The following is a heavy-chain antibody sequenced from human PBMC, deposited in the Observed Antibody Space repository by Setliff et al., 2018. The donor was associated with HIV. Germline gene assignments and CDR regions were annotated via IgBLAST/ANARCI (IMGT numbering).Heavy chain of an antibody. Sequence: GASVKVSCKASGFIFTHYYIHWVRQAPGQGLEWMGRISPNSGGTQFAQKFQGRVALTRDTSISTAYMELSGLRSDDTAVYYCAKGQGPVDYWGQGTLVTAPQ. J-gene: IGHJ4*02. CDR1: GFIFTHYY. CDR2: ISPNSGGT. V-gene: IGHV1-2*06. CDR3: AKGQGPVDY.